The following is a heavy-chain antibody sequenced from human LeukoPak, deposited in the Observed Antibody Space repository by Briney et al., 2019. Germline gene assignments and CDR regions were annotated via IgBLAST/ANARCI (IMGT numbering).Heavy chain of an antibody. CDR3: ARGFYDYGGSLIDY. J-gene: IGHJ4*02. Sequence: PGGSLRLSCAASGFTFSGYSMHWVRHFPGKGLEWVSSISGSTNYIYYADSVKGRFTISRDNAKNSLYLQMNSLRAEDTAVYYCARGFYDYGGSLIDYWGQGTLVTVSS. D-gene: IGHD4-23*01. CDR1: GFTFSGYS. V-gene: IGHV3-21*01. CDR2: ISGSTNYI.